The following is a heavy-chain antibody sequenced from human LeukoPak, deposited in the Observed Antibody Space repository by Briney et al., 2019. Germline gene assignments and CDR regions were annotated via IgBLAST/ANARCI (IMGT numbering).Heavy chain of an antibody. CDR1: GGSVSSTNW. CDR2: IYYSGST. CDR3: VWSSGWYHGYFQH. D-gene: IGHD6-19*01. J-gene: IGHJ1*01. Sequence: SGTLSLTCDVSGGSVSSTNWWSWVRQPPGKGLEWIGEIYYSGSTNYNPSLKSRVTVSIDKSKNQFSLKVNSVTAADTAVYYCVWSSGWYHGYFQHWGQGTLSPSPQ. V-gene: IGHV4-4*02.